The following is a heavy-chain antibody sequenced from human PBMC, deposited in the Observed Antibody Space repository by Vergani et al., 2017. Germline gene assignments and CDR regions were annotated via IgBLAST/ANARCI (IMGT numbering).Heavy chain of an antibody. CDR2: ITGSGGRT. CDR3: AKDGGRDLTDALDV. Sequence: EGQLLESGGDLVQPGGSLRLSCAASGFTFTTSTMLWVRQAPRKGLEWVSGITGSGGRTYYEESMKGRFTISRDNSKNMLYLQMTNLRAEDTAVYFCAKDGGRDLTDALDVWGEGTMVIVSS. D-gene: IGHD3-10*01. J-gene: IGHJ3*01. V-gene: IGHV3-23*01. CDR1: GFTFTTST.